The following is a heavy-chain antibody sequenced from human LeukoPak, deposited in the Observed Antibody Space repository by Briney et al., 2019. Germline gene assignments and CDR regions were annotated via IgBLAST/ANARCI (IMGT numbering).Heavy chain of an antibody. J-gene: IGHJ5*02. CDR3: ARDASGGFDP. V-gene: IGHV4-39*07. Sequence: PSETLSLTCTVSGGSISSSSYYWGWIRQPPGKGLEWIGSIYYSGSTYYNPSLKSRVTISVDTSKNQFSLKLSSVTAADTAVYYCARDASGGFDPWGQGTLVTVSS. CDR2: IYYSGST. CDR1: GGSISSSSYY. D-gene: IGHD3-10*01.